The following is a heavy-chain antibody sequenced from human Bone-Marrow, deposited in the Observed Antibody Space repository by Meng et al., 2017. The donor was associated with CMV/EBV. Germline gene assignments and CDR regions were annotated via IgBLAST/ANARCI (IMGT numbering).Heavy chain of an antibody. J-gene: IGHJ6*02. CDR2: ISSNGGST. CDR1: GFTFSSYA. V-gene: IGHV3-64*02. Sequence: GGSLRLSCAASGFTFSSYAMHWVRQAPGKGLEYVSAISSNGGSTYYADSVKGRFTISRDNSKITLYLQMGSLRAEDMAVYYCASSGSSLSRGGMDVWGQGTTVTVSS. D-gene: IGHD1-26*01. CDR3: ASSGSSLSRGGMDV.